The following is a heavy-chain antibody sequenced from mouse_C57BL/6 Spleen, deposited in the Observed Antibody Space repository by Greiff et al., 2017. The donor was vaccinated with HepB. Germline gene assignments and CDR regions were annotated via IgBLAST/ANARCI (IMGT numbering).Heavy chain of an antibody. CDR2: IYPGSGST. Sequence: QVQLQQPGAELVKPGASVKMSCKASGYTFTSYWITWVKQRPGQGLEWIGDIYPGSGSTNYNEKFKSKATLTVDTSSSTAYMPLSSLTSEDSAVYYCARPAQATDYAMDYWGQGTSVTVSS. CDR3: ARPAQATDYAMDY. J-gene: IGHJ4*01. V-gene: IGHV1-55*01. D-gene: IGHD3-2*02. CDR1: GYTFTSYW.